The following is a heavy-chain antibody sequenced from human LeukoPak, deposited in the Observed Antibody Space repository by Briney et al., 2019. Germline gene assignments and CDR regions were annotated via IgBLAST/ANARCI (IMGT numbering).Heavy chain of an antibody. Sequence: SGTLSLTCTVSGGSISSYYWSWIRQPPGKGLEWIGYIYYSGSTNYNPSLKSRVTISVDTSKNQFSLKLSSVTAADTAVYYCARGLVVVAARYYYYYMDVWGKGTTVTVSS. V-gene: IGHV4-59*01. D-gene: IGHD2-15*01. CDR2: IYYSGST. CDR1: GGSISSYY. CDR3: ARGLVVVAARYYYYYMDV. J-gene: IGHJ6*03.